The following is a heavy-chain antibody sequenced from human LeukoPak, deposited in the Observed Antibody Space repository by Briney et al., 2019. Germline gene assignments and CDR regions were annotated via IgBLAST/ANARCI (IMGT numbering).Heavy chain of an antibody. J-gene: IGHJ4*02. CDR3: ARVGTDCSGGSCY. CDR2: ISGNNANT. CDR1: GYTFTSYG. Sequence: GASVKVSCKASGYTFTSYGITWVRQAPGQGLEWMGWISGNNANTNYAQKLQGRVTMTTDTSTSTAYMELRSLRSDDTAIYYCARVGTDCSGGSCYWGQGTLVIVSS. D-gene: IGHD2-15*01. V-gene: IGHV1-18*01.